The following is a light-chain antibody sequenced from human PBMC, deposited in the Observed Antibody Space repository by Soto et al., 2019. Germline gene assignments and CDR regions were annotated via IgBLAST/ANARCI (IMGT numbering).Light chain of an antibody. CDR3: NSYAGSNSFV. J-gene: IGLJ1*01. Sequence: QSALTQPASVSGSPGQSITISCTGTSSDVGAYNYVSWYQQHPGEAPKLIIYGVTNRPSGVSYRFSGSKSDYTASLTISGLQAEDEADYYCNSYAGSNSFVFGTGTKATVL. V-gene: IGLV2-14*01. CDR2: GVT. CDR1: SSDVGAYNY.